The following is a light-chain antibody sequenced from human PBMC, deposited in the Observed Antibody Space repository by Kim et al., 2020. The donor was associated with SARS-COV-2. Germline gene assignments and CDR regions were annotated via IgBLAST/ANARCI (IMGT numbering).Light chain of an antibody. CDR1: SGHSSYA. CDR3: QTWGTGVV. J-gene: IGLJ3*02. V-gene: IGLV4-69*01. CDR2: LNSDGSH. Sequence: GASVKLTCTLSSGHSSYAIAWHQQQPEKGPRYLMKLNSDGSHSKGDGIPDRFSGSSSGAERYLTISSLQSEDEADYYCQTWGTGVVFGGGTKL.